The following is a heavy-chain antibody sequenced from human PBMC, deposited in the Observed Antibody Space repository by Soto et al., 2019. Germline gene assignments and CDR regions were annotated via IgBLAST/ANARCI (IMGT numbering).Heavy chain of an antibody. J-gene: IGHJ5*02. Sequence: PGGSLRLSCAASGFTFSSYSMNWVRQAPGKGLEWVSSISSSSSYIYYADSVKGRFTISRDNAKNSLYLQMNSLRAGDTAVYYCARDRAPYYDILTGYPNWFDPWGQGTLVTVSS. V-gene: IGHV3-21*01. D-gene: IGHD3-9*01. CDR2: ISSSSSYI. CDR1: GFTFSSYS. CDR3: ARDRAPYYDILTGYPNWFDP.